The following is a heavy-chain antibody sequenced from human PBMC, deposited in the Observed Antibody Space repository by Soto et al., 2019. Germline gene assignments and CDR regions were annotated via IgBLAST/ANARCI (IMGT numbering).Heavy chain of an antibody. D-gene: IGHD2-8*01. CDR2: ISSSSSYI. J-gene: IGHJ4*02. CDR3: ARGGGMVYAQPDHFDY. V-gene: IGHV3-21*04. CDR1: GFTFSSYS. Sequence: PGGSLRLSCAASGFTFSSYSMNWVRQAPGKGLEWVSSISSSSSYIYYADSVKGRFTISRDNAKNSLYLQMNSLRAEDTAVYYCARGGGMVYAQPDHFDYWGQGTLVTVSS.